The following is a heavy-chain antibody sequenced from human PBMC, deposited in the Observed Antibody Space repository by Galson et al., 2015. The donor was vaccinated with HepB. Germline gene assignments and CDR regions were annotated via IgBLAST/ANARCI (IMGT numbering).Heavy chain of an antibody. CDR3: ARGPVDIMTGHYSPWRN. CDR1: DGPFSGYY. CDR2: INHSGSP. D-gene: IGHD3-9*01. V-gene: IGHV4-34*01. Sequence: TLSLTCGVYDGPFSGYYWSWIRQPPGTGLEWIGEINHSGSPNYNPSLKSRLTISLDTSKNQFSLRLSSVTAADTAVYYCARGPVDIMTGHYSPWRNWGQGTLVTVSS. J-gene: IGHJ4*02.